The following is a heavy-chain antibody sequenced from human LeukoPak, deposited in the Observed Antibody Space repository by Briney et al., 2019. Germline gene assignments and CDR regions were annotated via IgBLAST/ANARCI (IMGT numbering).Heavy chain of an antibody. CDR2: ISAGGAGT. Sequence: PGGSLRLSWAASGFTFSSYAMNWVRQAPGKGLEWVSTISAGGAGTYYADSVKGRFTISRDNSKNTLYVQMNSLRVEDTAVYYCAKAGYSSGRKYGMDVWGQGTTVTVSS. V-gene: IGHV3-23*01. CDR3: AKAGYSSGRKYGMDV. CDR1: GFTFSSYA. J-gene: IGHJ6*02. D-gene: IGHD6-19*01.